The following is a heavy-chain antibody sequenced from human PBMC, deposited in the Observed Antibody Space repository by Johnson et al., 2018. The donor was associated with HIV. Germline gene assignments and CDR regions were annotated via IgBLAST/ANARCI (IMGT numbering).Heavy chain of an antibody. V-gene: IGHV3-66*02. D-gene: IGHD5-12*01. CDR2: IYSGGST. CDR3: ARDHSGYDSVTAAFDI. CDR1: GFTVSSNY. Sequence: VQLVEYGGGLVQPGGSLRLSCAASGFTVSSNYMSWVRQAPGKGLEWVSVIYSGGSTYYADSVKGRFTISRDNSKNTLYLEMNSLRAEDTAVYYCARDHSGYDSVTAAFDIWGQGTMVTVSS. J-gene: IGHJ3*02.